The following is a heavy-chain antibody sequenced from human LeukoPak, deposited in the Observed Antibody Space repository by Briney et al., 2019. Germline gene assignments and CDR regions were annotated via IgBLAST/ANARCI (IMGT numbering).Heavy chain of an antibody. J-gene: IGHJ6*03. CDR1: NGSISSHY. CDR2: IYSSGYT. CDR3: ARNERRAQKDTYYAYFYDMYV. Sequence: SETLSLTCTVSNGSISSHYWSWIRQPPGKGLEWIGLIYSSGYTNYNPSLKSRVTISVDTSRNQFSLKLSSATAADTAVYYCARNERRAQKDTYYAYFYDMYVWGKGSTVTVSS. D-gene: IGHD6-25*01. V-gene: IGHV4-59*11.